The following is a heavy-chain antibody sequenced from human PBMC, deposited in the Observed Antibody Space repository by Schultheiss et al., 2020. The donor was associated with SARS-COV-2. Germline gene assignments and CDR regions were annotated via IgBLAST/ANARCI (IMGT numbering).Heavy chain of an antibody. Sequence: SGPTLVKPTQTLTLTCTFSGFSLSTSGMRVSWIRQPPGKALEWLARIDWDDDKFYSTSLKTRLTITKDTSKNQVVLTMTNMDPVDTATYYCARGLQYVFDYWGQGTLVTVSS. D-gene: IGHD2-8*01. V-gene: IGHV2-70*04. J-gene: IGHJ4*02. CDR2: IDWDDDK. CDR3: ARGLQYVFDY. CDR1: GFSLSTSGMR.